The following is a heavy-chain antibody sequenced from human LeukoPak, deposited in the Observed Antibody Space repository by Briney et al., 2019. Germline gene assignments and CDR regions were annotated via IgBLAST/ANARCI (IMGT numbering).Heavy chain of an antibody. Sequence: APVKVSCKASENTFTGHYVHWVRQAPGQGLEWMGWINPNSGGTKYAQRFQGRVTMTRDTSISTAYMELSRLTSDDTAVYYCASSTVTPFDYWGQGTLVTVS. CDR1: ENTFTGHY. CDR3: ASSTVTPFDY. D-gene: IGHD4-17*01. CDR2: INPNSGGT. J-gene: IGHJ4*02. V-gene: IGHV1-2*02.